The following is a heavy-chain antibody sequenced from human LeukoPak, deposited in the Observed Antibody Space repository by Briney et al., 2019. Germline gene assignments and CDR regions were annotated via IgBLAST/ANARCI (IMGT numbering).Heavy chain of an antibody. CDR1: GYTFTSYG. CDR3: ARDRGYYYDSSGYYGDLDY. V-gene: IGHV1-18*01. D-gene: IGHD3-22*01. CDR2: ISAYNGNT. J-gene: IGHJ4*02. Sequence: EASVKVSCKASGYTFTSYGISWVRHAPGQGLEWMGWISAYNGNTNYAQKLQGRVTMTTDTSTSTAYMELRSLRSDDTAVYYCARDRGYYYDSSGYYGDLDYWGQGTLVTVSS.